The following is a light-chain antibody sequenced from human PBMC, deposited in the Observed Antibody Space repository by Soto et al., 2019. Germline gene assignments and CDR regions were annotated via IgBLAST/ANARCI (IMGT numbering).Light chain of an antibody. V-gene: IGKV1-33*01. Sequence: DIQMTQSASSLSASVGDRVTITCQASQDINDRLNWYQQKTGKAPKILISDASSLETGVPSRFSGDGSGTDFTLTINNLQPEDFATYHCQQFDSLPYTFGQGTSLEI. CDR2: DAS. J-gene: IGKJ2*01. CDR1: QDINDR. CDR3: QQFDSLPYT.